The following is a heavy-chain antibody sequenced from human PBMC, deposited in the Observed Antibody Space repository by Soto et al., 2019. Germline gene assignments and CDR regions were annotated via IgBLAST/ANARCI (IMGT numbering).Heavy chain of an antibody. D-gene: IGHD6-6*01. J-gene: IGHJ4*02. CDR1: GFTFSSDW. CDR3: TRHRPGPQHYFDY. V-gene: IGHV3-74*01. CDR2: INTDGSDT. Sequence: VGSLRLSCAASGFTFSSDWMHWVRQAPGKGLVWVSRINTDGSDTSYADSVKGRFTISRDNAKNMLYLQMNSLRAEDTAVYYCTRHRPGPQHYFDYWGQGNMVTVSS.